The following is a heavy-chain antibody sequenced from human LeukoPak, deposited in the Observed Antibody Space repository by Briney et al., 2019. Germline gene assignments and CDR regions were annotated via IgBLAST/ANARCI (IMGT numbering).Heavy chain of an antibody. V-gene: IGHV1-18*04. CDR2: ISAYNDNT. J-gene: IGHJ3*02. CDR3: ARNHDAFDI. Sequence: ASVKVSCKASGYTFTGYYMHWVRQAPGQGLEWVGWISAYNDNTNYAQKLQGRVTMTTDTSTSTAYMELRSLRSDDTAVYYCARNHDAFDIWGQGTMVTVSS. CDR1: GYTFTGYY.